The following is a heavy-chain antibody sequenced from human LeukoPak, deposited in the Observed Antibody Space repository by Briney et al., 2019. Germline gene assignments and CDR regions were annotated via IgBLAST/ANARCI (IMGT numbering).Heavy chain of an antibody. CDR3: ARGIESYGDYGY. CDR2: MYNSGST. CDR1: GGSISGSY. D-gene: IGHD4-17*01. J-gene: IGHJ4*02. V-gene: IGHV4-59*01. Sequence: SETLSLTCTVSGGSISGSYWSWIRQPPGKGLEWIAYMYNSGSTNYNPSLKSRVIISIDTSKNQFSLKLSSLTAADTAIYYCARGIESYGDYGYWGQGILVTVSS.